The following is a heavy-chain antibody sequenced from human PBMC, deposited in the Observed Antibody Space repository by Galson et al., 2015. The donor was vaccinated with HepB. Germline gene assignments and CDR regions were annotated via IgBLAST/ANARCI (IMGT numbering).Heavy chain of an antibody. CDR3: ARQNWGDWYFDL. Sequence: PALVKPTQTLTLTCTFSGFSLSTSGMRVSWIRQPPGKALEWLARIDWDDDKFYSTSLKTRLTISKDTSKNQVVLTMTNMDPVDTATYYCARQNWGDWYFDLWGRGTLVTVSS. D-gene: IGHD7-27*01. V-gene: IGHV2-70*04. J-gene: IGHJ2*01. CDR1: GFSLSTSGMR. CDR2: IDWDDDK.